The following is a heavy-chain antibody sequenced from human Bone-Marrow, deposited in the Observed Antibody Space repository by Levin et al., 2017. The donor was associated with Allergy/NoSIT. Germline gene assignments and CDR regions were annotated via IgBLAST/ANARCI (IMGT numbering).Heavy chain of an antibody. V-gene: IGHV3-23*01. CDR1: GFTFSSYA. CDR2: LGGTSDST. D-gene: IGHD3-3*01. Sequence: QAGGSLRLSCAASGFTFSSYAMSWVRQSPGKGLEWVSTLGGTSDSTDYADSVKGRFTISRDNFKSTLYLQMNSLRGDDAAVYYCAKGPRPTHFRNFYYYMDVWGKGTTVIVSS. CDR3: AKGPRPTHFRNFYYYMDV. J-gene: IGHJ6*03.